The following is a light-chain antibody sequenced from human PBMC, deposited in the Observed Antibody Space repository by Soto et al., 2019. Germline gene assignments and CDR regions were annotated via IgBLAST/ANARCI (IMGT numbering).Light chain of an antibody. V-gene: IGKV3-11*01. CDR2: DAS. CDR3: QQRGNRPPWT. J-gene: IGKJ1*01. Sequence: EIVMTQSPATLSLSPGERATLSCRASQSVGKYLVWYQQKPGQAPRLLIYDASNRATGIPARFSGSGSGTDFTLTISSLEPEDFAAYYCQQRGNRPPWTFGQGTKVDIK. CDR1: QSVGKY.